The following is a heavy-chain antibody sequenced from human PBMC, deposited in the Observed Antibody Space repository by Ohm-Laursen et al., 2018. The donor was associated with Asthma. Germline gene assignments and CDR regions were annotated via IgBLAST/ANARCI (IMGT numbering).Heavy chain of an antibody. CDR2: IDGSGGRT. CDR3: AKDMHYDILTGISIDY. V-gene: IGHV3-23*01. CDR1: GFTFNKHH. J-gene: IGHJ4*02. Sequence: SLRLSCSASGFTFNKHHMTWVRQAPGKGLEWVSAIDGSGGRTYYADSVKGRFTISRDNPRNTLYLQMNSLRAEDTALYYCAKDMHYDILTGISIDYWGQGTLVTVSS. D-gene: IGHD3-9*01.